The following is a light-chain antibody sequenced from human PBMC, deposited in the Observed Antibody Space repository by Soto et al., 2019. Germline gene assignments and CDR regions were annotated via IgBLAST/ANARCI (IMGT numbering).Light chain of an antibody. J-gene: IGKJ1*01. CDR3: QQYGSSGT. Sequence: ETLLTQSPATLSLSPGERATLSCRASQSVNNFLAWYQQKPGQAPRLLIYGASSRATGIPDRFSGSGSGTDFTLTISRLEPEDFAVYYCQQYGSSGTFGQGTKVDI. CDR2: GAS. CDR1: QSVNNF. V-gene: IGKV3-20*01.